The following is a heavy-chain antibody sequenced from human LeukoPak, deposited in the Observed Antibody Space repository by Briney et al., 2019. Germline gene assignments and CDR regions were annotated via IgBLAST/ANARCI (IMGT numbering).Heavy chain of an antibody. CDR1: GYTFTSYD. J-gene: IGHJ4*02. CDR3: ARGNTRTHSRPFDY. D-gene: IGHD6-13*01. V-gene: IGHV1-8*01. Sequence: ASVTVSCTASGYTFTSYDINWVRQATGQGLEWMGWMNPNSGNTGYAQKFQGRVTMTRNTSISTAYMELSSLRSEDTAVYYCARGNTRTHSRPFDYWGQGTLVTVSS. CDR2: MNPNSGNT.